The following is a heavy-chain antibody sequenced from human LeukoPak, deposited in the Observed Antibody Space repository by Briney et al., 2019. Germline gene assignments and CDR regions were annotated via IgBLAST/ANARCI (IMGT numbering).Heavy chain of an antibody. Sequence: ESGPTLVKPTQTLTLTCTFSGFSLSTRGVGVGWIRQPPGKALEWLALIYWDDDKRYSPSLKSRLTITKDTSKNQVVLTMTNMDPVDTATYYCAHSGIAVAGTSEYFQHWGQGTLVTVSS. V-gene: IGHV2-5*02. CDR3: AHSGIAVAGTSEYFQH. CDR2: IYWDDDK. CDR1: GFSLSTRGVG. J-gene: IGHJ1*01. D-gene: IGHD6-19*01.